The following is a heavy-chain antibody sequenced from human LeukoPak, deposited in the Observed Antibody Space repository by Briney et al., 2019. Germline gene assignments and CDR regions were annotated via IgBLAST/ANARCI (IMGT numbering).Heavy chain of an antibody. V-gene: IGHV3-74*01. CDR3: ATARNFRFEY. CDR1: GFTLSAYW. J-gene: IGHJ4*02. CDR2: MNGEGTTI. Sequence: GGSLRLSCAASGFTLSAYWMHWVRQAPGKGLMWVSRMNGEGTTIDYADSVKGRFTVSRDYAKNTLFLQMNNLRTEDTALYFCATARNFRFEYWGQGSLVIVSA. D-gene: IGHD1-7*01.